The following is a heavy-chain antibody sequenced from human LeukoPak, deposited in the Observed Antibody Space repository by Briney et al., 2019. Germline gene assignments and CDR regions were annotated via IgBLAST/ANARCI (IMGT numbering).Heavy chain of an antibody. J-gene: IGHJ5*02. Sequence: ASVKVTCKASGYTFTDYYMHWVRQAPGQGLEWMGRINPNSGGTNYAQKFQGRVTMTRDTSISTAYMELSRLRSDDTAVYYCARAYHGYSSGWYWFDPWGQGTLVTVSS. CDR3: ARAYHGYSSGWYWFDP. D-gene: IGHD6-19*01. V-gene: IGHV1-2*06. CDR1: GYTFTDYY. CDR2: INPNSGGT.